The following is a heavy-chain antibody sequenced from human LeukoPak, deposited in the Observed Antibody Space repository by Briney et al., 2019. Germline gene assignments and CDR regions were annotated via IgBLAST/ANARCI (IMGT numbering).Heavy chain of an antibody. V-gene: IGHV1-3*03. CDR2: INAGSGNT. Sequence: ASVKVSCKASGYTFTSYAMHWVRQAPGQRLEWMGWINAGSGNTKYSQEFQGRVTITRDTSASTAYMELSSLRSEDMAVYYCARERGYYGSGVNWFDPWGQGTLVTVSS. CDR3: ARERGYYGSGVNWFDP. J-gene: IGHJ5*02. D-gene: IGHD3-10*01. CDR1: GYTFTSYA.